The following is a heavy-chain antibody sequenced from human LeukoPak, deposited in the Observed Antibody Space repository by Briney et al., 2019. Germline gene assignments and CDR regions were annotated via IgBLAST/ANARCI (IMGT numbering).Heavy chain of an antibody. D-gene: IGHD5-24*01. CDR1: GGSFSGYY. Sequence: SETLSLTCAVYGGSFSGYYWSWIRQPPGKGLEWIGEINHSGSTNYNPSLKSRVTISVDTSKSQFSLKLSSVTAADTAVYYCARLDRRDGYTIDYWGQGTLVTVSS. J-gene: IGHJ4*02. CDR3: ARLDRRDGYTIDY. V-gene: IGHV4-34*01. CDR2: INHSGST.